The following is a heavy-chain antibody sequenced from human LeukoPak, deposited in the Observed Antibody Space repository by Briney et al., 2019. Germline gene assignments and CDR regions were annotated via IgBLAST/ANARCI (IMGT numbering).Heavy chain of an antibody. CDR3: ARVERDSSGWTDAFDI. Sequence: GGSLRLSCAASGFTFSSYSMNWVRQAPGKGLEWVSSISSSSSYIYYADSVKGRFTISRDNAKNSLYLQMNSLRAEDTAVYYCARVERDSSGWTDAFDIWGQGTMVTVSS. CDR1: GFTFSSYS. J-gene: IGHJ3*02. V-gene: IGHV3-21*01. CDR2: ISSSSSYI. D-gene: IGHD6-19*01.